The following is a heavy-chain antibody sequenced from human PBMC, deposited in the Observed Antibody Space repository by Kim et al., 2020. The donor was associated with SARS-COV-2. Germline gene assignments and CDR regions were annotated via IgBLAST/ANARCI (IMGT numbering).Heavy chain of an antibody. CDR2: ISAYNGNT. V-gene: IGHV1-18*01. J-gene: IGHJ4*02. Sequence: ASVKVSCKASGYTFTSYGISWVRQAPGQGLEWMGWISAYNGNTNYAQKLQGRVTMTTDTSTSTAYMELRSLRSDDTAVYYCARGDGYNLSPSPWFDYWGQGTLVTVSS. CDR1: GYTFTSYG. D-gene: IGHD5-12*01. CDR3: ARGDGYNLSPSPWFDY.